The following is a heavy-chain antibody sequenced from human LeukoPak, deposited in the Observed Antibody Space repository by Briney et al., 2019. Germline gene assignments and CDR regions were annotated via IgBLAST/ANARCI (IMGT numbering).Heavy chain of an antibody. J-gene: IGHJ4*02. D-gene: IGHD2-2*01. Sequence: GGSLRLSCAASGFPFSSYGMSWVRQAPGKGLEWVSAISGSGGSTYYADSVKGRFTISRDNSKNTLYLQMKSLRAEDTAVYYCAKGYQLRYFDYWGQGTLVTVSS. CDR1: GFPFSSYG. CDR2: ISGSGGST. CDR3: AKGYQLRYFDY. V-gene: IGHV3-23*01.